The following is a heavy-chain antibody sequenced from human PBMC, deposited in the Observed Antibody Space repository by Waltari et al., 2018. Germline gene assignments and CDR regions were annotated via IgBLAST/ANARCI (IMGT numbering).Heavy chain of an antibody. V-gene: IGHV3-7*01. Sequence: EVQLMESGGGLVQPGGSLRLSCAASGFTFSSHWMTWVRQAPGKGLEWVANIKEDGSEKYYVDSVKGRFTISRDNAKNSLYLQMNSLRVEDAAVYYCARLIGGTLTEYCQWGQGTLVTVSS. CDR2: IKEDGSEK. D-gene: IGHD1-1*01. J-gene: IGHJ1*01. CDR3: ARLIGGTLTEYCQ. CDR1: GFTFSSHW.